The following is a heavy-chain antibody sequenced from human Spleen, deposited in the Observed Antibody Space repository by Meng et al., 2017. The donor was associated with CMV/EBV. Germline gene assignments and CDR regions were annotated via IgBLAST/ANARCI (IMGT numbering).Heavy chain of an antibody. D-gene: IGHD2-2*01. CDR3: ARQSKAQYQLLYYFDY. CDR2: IYYSGST. Sequence: GSLRLSCTVSGGSISSSSYYWGWIRQPPGKGLEWIGSIYYSGSTYYNPSLKSRVTISVDTSKNQFSLKLSSVTAADTAVYYCARQSKAQYQLLYYFDYWGQGTLVTVSS. J-gene: IGHJ4*02. CDR1: GGSISSSSYY. V-gene: IGHV4-39*01.